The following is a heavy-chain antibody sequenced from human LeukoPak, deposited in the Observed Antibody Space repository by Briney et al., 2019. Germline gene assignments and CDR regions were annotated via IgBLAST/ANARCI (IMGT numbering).Heavy chain of an antibody. D-gene: IGHD3-22*01. CDR2: IYYSGST. V-gene: IGHV4-38-2*02. CDR3: ARDPQITMISEG. J-gene: IGHJ4*02. Sequence: GSLRLSCAASGFTFSDYYMSWIRQPPGKGLEWIGSIYYSGSTYYNPSLKSRVTISVDTSKNQFSLKLSSVTAADTAVYYCARDPQITMISEGWGQGTLVTVSS. CDR1: GFTFSDYY.